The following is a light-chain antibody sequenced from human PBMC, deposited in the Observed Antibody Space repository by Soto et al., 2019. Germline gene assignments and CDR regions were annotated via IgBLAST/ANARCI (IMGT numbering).Light chain of an antibody. Sequence: DIQLTQSPSFLSASVGDRVTITCRASQGISSYLAWYQQKPGKAPKLLIYAASTLQSRVPSRFSGSGSGTEFTLTISSLQPEDFATYYCQQLNSYPRTFGQGTKVETK. V-gene: IGKV1-9*01. CDR2: AAS. CDR3: QQLNSYPRT. J-gene: IGKJ1*01. CDR1: QGISSY.